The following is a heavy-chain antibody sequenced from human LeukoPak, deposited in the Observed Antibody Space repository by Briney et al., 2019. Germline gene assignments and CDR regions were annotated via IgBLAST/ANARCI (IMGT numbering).Heavy chain of an antibody. CDR2: IYYSGST. V-gene: IGHV4-59*01. CDR1: GGSISSYY. J-gene: IGHJ4*02. D-gene: IGHD2-15*01. Sequence: SETLSLTCTVSGGSISSYYWSWIRQPPGKGLEWIGYIYYSGSTNYNPSLKSRVTISVDTSKNQFSLKLRSVTAADTAVYYCARDTVLGGGFDYWGQGTLVTVSS. CDR3: ARDTVLGGGFDY.